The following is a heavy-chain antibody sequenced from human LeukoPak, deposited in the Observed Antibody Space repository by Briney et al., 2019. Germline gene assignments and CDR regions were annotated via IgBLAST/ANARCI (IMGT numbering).Heavy chain of an antibody. V-gene: IGHV3-74*01. CDR3: ARDYYTSGSPNDY. Sequence: GGSLRLSCAASGFTFSSYWMHWVRHAPGKGLVWVSRINSDGSSISYADSVKGRFTISRDNAKNTLYLQMNSLRAEDTAVYYCARDYYTSGSPNDYWGQGTLVTVSS. CDR2: INSDGSSI. CDR1: GFTFSSYW. J-gene: IGHJ4*02. D-gene: IGHD3-10*01.